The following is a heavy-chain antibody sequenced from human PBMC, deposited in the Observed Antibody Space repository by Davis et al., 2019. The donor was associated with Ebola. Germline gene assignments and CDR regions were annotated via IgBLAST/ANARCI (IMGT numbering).Heavy chain of an antibody. CDR2: IYPGDSDT. D-gene: IGHD7-27*01. J-gene: IGHJ4*02. CDR3: ARASLARTGDGLEY. V-gene: IGHV5-51*01. Sequence: GESLKISCKGSGYSFSTYWIGWVRQRPGKGLELMGIIYPGDSDTRYSPSFQGQVTISADKSISTAYLQWSSLKASDTAMYYCARASLARTGDGLEYWGQGTLVTVSS. CDR1: GYSFSTYW.